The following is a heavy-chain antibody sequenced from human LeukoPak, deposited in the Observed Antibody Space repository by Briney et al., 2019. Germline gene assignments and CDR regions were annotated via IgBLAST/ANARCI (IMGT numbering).Heavy chain of an antibody. D-gene: IGHD6-19*01. J-gene: IGHJ4*02. CDR2: IPYDGSNE. CDR1: GFTFSSYG. CDR3: VRSLAVTGTDRYCDY. Sequence: GGSLRLSCAASGFTFSSYGMHWVRQGPGKGLEWVAVIPYDGSNEYYTDSVKGRFTISRDNSKNTLYLQMNSLRAGDTAVYYCVRSLAVTGTDRYCDYRSQGTLVTVSS. V-gene: IGHV3-30*03.